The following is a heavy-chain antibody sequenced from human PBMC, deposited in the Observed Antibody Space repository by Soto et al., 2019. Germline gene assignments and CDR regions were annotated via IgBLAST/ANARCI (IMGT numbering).Heavy chain of an antibody. Sequence: SETLSLTCTVSGGSISSGGYYWSWIRQHPGKGLEWIGYIYYSGSTYYNPSLKSRVTISVDTSKNQFSLKLSSVTAADTAVYYCARDQGYDFPFDYWGKGTLVTVSS. CDR3: ARDQGYDFPFDY. V-gene: IGHV4-31*03. J-gene: IGHJ4*02. D-gene: IGHD3-3*01. CDR2: IYYSGST. CDR1: GGSISSGGYY.